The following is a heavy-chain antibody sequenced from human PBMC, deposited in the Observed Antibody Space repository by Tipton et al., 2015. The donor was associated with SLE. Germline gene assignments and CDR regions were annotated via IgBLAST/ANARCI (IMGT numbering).Heavy chain of an antibody. D-gene: IGHD3-22*01. CDR2: VFRSGTS. CDR3: ARSFNEYDKYFESSAFYRLLGY. CDR1: GYSISSGHL. Sequence: LRLSCTVSGYSISSGHLWGWIRQAPGKGLEWIASVFRSGTSHYNPSLKRRVTISGDTSKNQFSLKLSSVNAADTAVYYCARSFNEYDKYFESSAFYRLLGYRGQGTLVTVSS. V-gene: IGHV4-38-2*02. J-gene: IGHJ4*02.